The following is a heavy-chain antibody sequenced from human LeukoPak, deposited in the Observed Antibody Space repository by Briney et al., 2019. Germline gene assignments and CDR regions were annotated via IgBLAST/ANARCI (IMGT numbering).Heavy chain of an antibody. CDR3: VSSWYRAFDI. D-gene: IGHD6-13*01. CDR2: TYYRSKWYN. V-gene: IGHV6-1*01. Sequence: SSQTLSLTCAISGDSVSSNDAAWNWIRQSPSRGLEWLGRTYYRSKWYNDYAVFVKSRTTINPDTSKNQFSLHLDSVTPEDTAVYYCVSSWYRAFDIWGQGTMVTVSS. J-gene: IGHJ3*02. CDR1: GDSVSSNDAA.